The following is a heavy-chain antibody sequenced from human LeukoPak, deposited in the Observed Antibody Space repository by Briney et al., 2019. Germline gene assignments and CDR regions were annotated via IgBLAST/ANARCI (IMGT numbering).Heavy chain of an antibody. CDR2: IYTSGST. CDR1: GGSISSYY. Sequence: SETLSLTCTVSGGSISSYYWSWIRQPPGKGLEWIGYIYTSGSTNYNPSLKSRVTISVDTSKNQFSLKLSSVTAADTAVYYCARRTYYYHYMDVWGKGTTVTVSS. V-gene: IGHV4-4*09. CDR3: ARRTYYYHYMDV. J-gene: IGHJ6*03.